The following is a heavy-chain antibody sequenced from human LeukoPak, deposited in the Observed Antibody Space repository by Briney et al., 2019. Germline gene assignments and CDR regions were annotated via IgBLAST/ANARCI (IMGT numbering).Heavy chain of an antibody. CDR3: ARGGGEWLSFDY. CDR2: IYHSGST. Sequence: PSQTLSLTCAVSGGSISSGGYSWSWIRQPPGKGLEWIGYIYHSGSTYYNPSLKSRVTISVDRSKNQFSLKLSSVTAADTAVYYCARGGGEWLSFDYWGQGTLVTVSS. D-gene: IGHD3-3*01. CDR1: GGSISSGGYS. J-gene: IGHJ4*02. V-gene: IGHV4-30-2*01.